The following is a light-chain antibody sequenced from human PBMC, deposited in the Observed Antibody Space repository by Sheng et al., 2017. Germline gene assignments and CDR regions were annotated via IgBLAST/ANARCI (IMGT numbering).Light chain of an antibody. CDR2: EVT. Sequence: QSALTQPASVSGSPGQSITISCTGTSSDIGSYNLVSWYQQHPGKAPKLMIYEVTERPSGVSNRFSGSKSGNTASLTISGLQAEDEAAYYCSSYTSINTRVFGGGTKLTVL. CDR3: SSYTSINTRV. J-gene: IGLJ3*02. CDR1: SSDIGSYNL. V-gene: IGLV2-14*02.